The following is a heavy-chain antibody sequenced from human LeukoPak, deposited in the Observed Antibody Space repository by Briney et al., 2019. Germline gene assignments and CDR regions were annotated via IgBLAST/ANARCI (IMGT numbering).Heavy chain of an antibody. CDR1: GGSISSGNYY. V-gene: IGHV4-61*01. CDR2: IFYSGST. D-gene: IGHD6-13*01. Sequence: PSETLSLTCTVSGGSISSGNYYWSWIRQPPGTGLEWIGYIFYSGSTNYNPSLKSRVTISVDTSKNQFSLKLSSVTAADTAVYYCARVYYSNSYDYWYFDLWGRGTLVTVSS. CDR3: ARVYYSNSYDYWYFDL. J-gene: IGHJ2*01.